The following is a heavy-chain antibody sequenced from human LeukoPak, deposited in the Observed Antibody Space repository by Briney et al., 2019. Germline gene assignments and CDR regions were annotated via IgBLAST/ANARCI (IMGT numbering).Heavy chain of an antibody. D-gene: IGHD6-6*01. V-gene: IGHV4-39*07. CDR3: ARRASYSSSYIDY. CDR2: IYYSGST. CDR1: GGSISSSSYY. J-gene: IGHJ4*02. Sequence: SETLSLTCTVSGGSISSSSYYWGWIRQPPGKGLEWIGSIYYSGSTYYNPSLKSRVTISVDTSKNQFSLKLSSVTAADTVVYYCARRASYSSSYIDYWGQGTLVTVSS.